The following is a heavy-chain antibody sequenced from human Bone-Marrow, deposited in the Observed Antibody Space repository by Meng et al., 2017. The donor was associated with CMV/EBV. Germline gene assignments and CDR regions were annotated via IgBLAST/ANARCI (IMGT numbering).Heavy chain of an antibody. V-gene: IGHV3-30*04. J-gene: IGHJ6*02. CDR2: ISYDGSNK. Sequence: GESLKISCAASGFTFSSYAMHWVRQAPGKGLEWVAVISYDGSNKYYADSVKGRFTISRDNSKNTLYLQMNSLKTEDTAVYYCTTDLADDYYYYGMDVWGQGTTVTVSS. CDR3: TTDLADDYYYYGMDV. CDR1: GFTFSSYA.